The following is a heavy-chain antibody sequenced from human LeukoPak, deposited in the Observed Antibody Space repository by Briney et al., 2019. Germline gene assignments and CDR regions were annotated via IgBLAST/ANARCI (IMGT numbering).Heavy chain of an antibody. J-gene: IGHJ4*02. D-gene: IGHD2-21*02. CDR1: GGSFSPYY. V-gene: IGHV4-34*01. Sequence: SETLSLTCAVYGGSFSPYYWSWIRQPPEKGLEWIGEINHSGSTNYNPSLKSRVTISVDTSKNQFSLKLSSVTAADTAVYYCARGGLYCGGDCYVAHWGQGGLVTVS. CDR3: ARGGLYCGGDCYVAH. CDR2: INHSGST.